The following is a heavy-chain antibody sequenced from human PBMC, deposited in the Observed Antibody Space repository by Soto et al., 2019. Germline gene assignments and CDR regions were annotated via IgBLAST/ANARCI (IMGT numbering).Heavy chain of an antibody. J-gene: IGHJ2*01. CDR1: GFSLTTGGVA. CDR2: IYWDDGK. V-gene: IGHV2-5*02. CDR3: THSECSVDDCYSRWYFDL. D-gene: IGHD2-15*01. Sequence: QITLKESGPALVKPTQTLTLTCTISGFSLTTGGVAVGWIRQPPGKNLEWLALIYWDDGKPYSPSLKSRRAITRETSKPQVVFTTSNMNPVDTATYYCTHSECSVDDCYSRWYFDLWGRGTLVTVSS.